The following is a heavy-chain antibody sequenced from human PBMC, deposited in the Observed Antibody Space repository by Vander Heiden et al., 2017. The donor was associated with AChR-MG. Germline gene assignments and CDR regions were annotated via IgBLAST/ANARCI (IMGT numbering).Heavy chain of an antibody. V-gene: IGHV1-69*06. Sequence: QVQLVQSGAEVKKPGSSVKVSCKASGDTFRSFPFAWVRQAPGQGLEWMGGIIPIFGTAKYAQKFQGRVTITADKSTNTAYMELSRLTSDDTAVYYCAREYNTSPQGFYFLYWGQGTLVTVSS. D-gene: IGHD1-20*01. CDR2: IIPIFGTA. J-gene: IGHJ4*02. CDR1: GDTFRSFP. CDR3: AREYNTSPQGFYFLY.